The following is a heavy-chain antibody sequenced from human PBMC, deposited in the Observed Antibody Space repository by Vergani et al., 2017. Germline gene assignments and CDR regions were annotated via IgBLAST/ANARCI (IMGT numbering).Heavy chain of an antibody. V-gene: IGHV4-59*01. J-gene: IGHJ3*02. CDR3: ARDRSNGFHAFDS. D-gene: IGHD6-13*01. Sequence: QVQLQESGPGLVKPSETLSLTCTVSGGSISNYYWSWIRQPPGKGLEWIGYIYYSGSTNYNPSLKSRVTISVETSKNQFSLKLSSVTAADTAVYYCARDRSNGFHAFDSGGQGTMVTVSS. CDR2: IYYSGST. CDR1: GGSISNYY.